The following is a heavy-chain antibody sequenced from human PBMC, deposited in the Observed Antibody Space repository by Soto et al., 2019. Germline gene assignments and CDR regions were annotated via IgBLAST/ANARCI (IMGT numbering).Heavy chain of an antibody. CDR1: GFTFSSYA. CDR3: AKDPSDSSGYYWSARLAPFDY. CDR2: ISGSGGST. V-gene: IGHV3-23*01. J-gene: IGHJ4*02. D-gene: IGHD3-22*01. Sequence: RLSCAASGFTFSSYAMSWVRQSPGKGLEWVSAISGSGGSTYYADSVKGRFTISRDNSKNTLYLQMNSLRAEDTAVYYCAKDPSDSSGYYWSARLAPFDYWGQGTLVTVSS.